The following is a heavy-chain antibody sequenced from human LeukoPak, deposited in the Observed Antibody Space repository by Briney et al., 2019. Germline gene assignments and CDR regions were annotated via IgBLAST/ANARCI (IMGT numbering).Heavy chain of an antibody. CDR1: GYIFTRYG. D-gene: IGHD2-15*01. V-gene: IGHV1-18*01. J-gene: IGHJ4*02. CDR3: ARDFFHGHCSGLSCFLLDY. CDR2: ISAHYGNT. Sequence: GASVKVSCKASGYIFTRYGISWVRQAPGQGLECMGWISAHYGNTNYAQKFQGRLTMTTDTSTNTAYMELRSLRPDDTAVYYCARDFFHGHCSGLSCFLLDYWGQGSLVTVSS.